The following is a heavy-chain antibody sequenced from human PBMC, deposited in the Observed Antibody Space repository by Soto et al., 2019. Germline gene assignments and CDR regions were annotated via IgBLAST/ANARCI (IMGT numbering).Heavy chain of an antibody. D-gene: IGHD3-9*01. CDR1: GFTFGDHA. CDR2: IRSKAYGGTT. V-gene: IGHV3-49*03. CDR3: TRVNLNYDILTGSLDY. J-gene: IGHJ4*02. Sequence: LRLSCTASGFTFGDHAMSWFRQAPGKGLEWVGFIRSKAYGGTTEYAASVKGRFTISRDDSKSIAYLQMNSLKTEDTAVYYCTRVNLNYDILTGSLDYWGQGTLVTVSS.